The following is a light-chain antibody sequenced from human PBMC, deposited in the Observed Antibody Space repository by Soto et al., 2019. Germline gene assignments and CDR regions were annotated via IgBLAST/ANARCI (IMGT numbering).Light chain of an antibody. J-gene: IGKJ1*01. CDR2: KAS. CDR1: QNINSC. V-gene: IGKV1-5*03. Sequence: DIQMTQSPSTLSASVGDRVTITCRATQNINSCLAWYQQKPGKAPKLLIYKASSLESVVPSRFSGSGSGTEFTLTISSLTPDDFATYYCQQYATYGTFGQGTKVEIK. CDR3: QQYATYGT.